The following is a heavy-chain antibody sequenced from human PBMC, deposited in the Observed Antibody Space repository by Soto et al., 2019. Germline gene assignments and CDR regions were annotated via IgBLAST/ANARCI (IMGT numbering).Heavy chain of an antibody. J-gene: IGHJ4*02. Sequence: PGGSLRLSCAASGFTFSSYGMHWVRQAPGKGLEWVAVISYDGSNKYYADSVKGRFTISRDNSKNTLYLQMNSLRAEDTAVYYCARDRDGYPYYFDYWGQGTLVTVPS. CDR3: ARDRDGYPYYFDY. D-gene: IGHD2-21*01. CDR2: ISYDGSNK. CDR1: GFTFSSYG. V-gene: IGHV3-30*03.